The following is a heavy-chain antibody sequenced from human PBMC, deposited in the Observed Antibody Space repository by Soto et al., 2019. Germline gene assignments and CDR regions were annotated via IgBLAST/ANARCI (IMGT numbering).Heavy chain of an antibody. CDR3: ARTYYDYIWGSYRLDY. CDR2: MNPNSGNT. Sequence: QVQLVQSGAEVKKPGASVKVSCKASGYTFTSYDINWVRQATGQGLEWMGWMNPNSGNTGYAQKFQGRVTMTRNTSIRTAYMELSSLRSEDTAVYYCARTYYDYIWGSYRLDYWGQGTLVTVSS. J-gene: IGHJ4*02. V-gene: IGHV1-8*01. CDR1: GYTFTSYD. D-gene: IGHD3-16*02.